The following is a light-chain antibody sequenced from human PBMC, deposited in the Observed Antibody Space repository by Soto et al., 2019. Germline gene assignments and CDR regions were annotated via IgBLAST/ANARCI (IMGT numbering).Light chain of an antibody. CDR2: APS. Sequence: EIVLTQSPDTLSFSPLDSAILSCRPSQSVRSSYLAWHHQTPGQTPRLPPYAPSSRATGIPDRFSGSGSGTDFSPTISRLEAEDFAVYYCQQYGSSPRTFGQGSKVDI. V-gene: IGKV3-20*01. CDR1: QSVRSSY. CDR3: QQYGSSPRT. J-gene: IGKJ1*01.